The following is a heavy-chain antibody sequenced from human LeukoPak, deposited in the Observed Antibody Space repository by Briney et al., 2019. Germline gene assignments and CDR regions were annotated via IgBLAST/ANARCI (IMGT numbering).Heavy chain of an antibody. CDR3: ARVAKERVGGVYYFDY. D-gene: IGHD1-1*01. CDR2: INEDGSTT. CDR1: GFTFSSHW. Sequence: GGSLRLSCAVSGFTFSSHWMHWVRQAPGKGLVWVSRINEDGSTTNDADSVKGRFTISRDNAKNTLYMQMNRLRAEDTAVYYCARVAKERVGGVYYFDYWGQGTLVTVSS. J-gene: IGHJ4*02. V-gene: IGHV3-74*01.